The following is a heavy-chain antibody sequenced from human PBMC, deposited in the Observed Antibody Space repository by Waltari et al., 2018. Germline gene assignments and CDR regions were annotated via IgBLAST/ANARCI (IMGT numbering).Heavy chain of an antibody. CDR1: GFTFSSYG. V-gene: IGHV3-30*18. Sequence: QVQLVESGGGVVQPGRSLRLSCAASGFTFSSYGMHWVRQAPGKGLEWVAVISYDGSNKYYADSVKGRFTISRDNSKNTLYLQMNSLRAEDTAVYYCAKLLSGYYMDVWGKGTTVTISS. CDR2: ISYDGSNK. J-gene: IGHJ6*03. D-gene: IGHD3-10*01. CDR3: AKLLSGYYMDV.